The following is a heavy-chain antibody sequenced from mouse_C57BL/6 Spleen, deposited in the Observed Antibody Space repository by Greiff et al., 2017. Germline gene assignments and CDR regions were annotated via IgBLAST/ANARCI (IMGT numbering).Heavy chain of an antibody. Sequence: VQLKESGAELVKPGASVKLSCTASGFNIKDYYMHWVKQRTEQGLEWIGRIDPEDGETKDAPKFQGKATITADTSSNTADLQLSSLTSEDTAVYYCAREGIYYGNYEYFDYWGQGTTLTVSS. D-gene: IGHD2-1*01. V-gene: IGHV14-2*01. CDR2: IDPEDGET. J-gene: IGHJ2*01. CDR3: AREGIYYGNYEYFDY. CDR1: GFNIKDYY.